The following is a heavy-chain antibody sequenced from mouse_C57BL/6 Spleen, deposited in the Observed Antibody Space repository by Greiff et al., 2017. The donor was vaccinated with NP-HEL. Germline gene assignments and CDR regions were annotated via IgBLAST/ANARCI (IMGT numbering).Heavy chain of an antibody. Sequence: EVQLQQSGPELVKPGASVKIPCKASGYTFTDYNMDWVKQSHGKSLEWIGDINPNNGGTIYNQKFKGKATLTVDQSYSTAYMELRSLTSEATSVYYCARSRGSYWYFDVWGTGTTVTVSS. V-gene: IGHV1-18*01. CDR2: INPNNGGT. CDR3: ARSRGSYWYFDV. D-gene: IGHD1-1*01. CDR1: GYTFTDYN. J-gene: IGHJ1*03.